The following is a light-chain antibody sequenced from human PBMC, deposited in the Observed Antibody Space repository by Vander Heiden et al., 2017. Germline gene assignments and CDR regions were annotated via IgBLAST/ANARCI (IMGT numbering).Light chain of an antibody. CDR3: LQSYSAPRT. V-gene: IGKV1-39*01. J-gene: IGKJ1*01. Sequence: DIQMTQSPSSLSASVGDRVTITCRASQTISSHYLNWYQQKPGKAPKLLIYAASSLQSGVPSWFSGSGSGTDFTLSISSLQPEDFATYFCLQSYSAPRTFGQGTKVEMK. CDR2: AAS. CDR1: QTISSHY.